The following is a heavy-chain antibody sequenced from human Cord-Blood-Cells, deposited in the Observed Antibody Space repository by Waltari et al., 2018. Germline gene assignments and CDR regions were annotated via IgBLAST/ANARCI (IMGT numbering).Heavy chain of an antibody. D-gene: IGHD2-2*01. Sequence: ESGPGLMKPSETLSLTCTVSGGSISSYYWSWIRQPPGKGLEWIGYIYYSGSTNYNPSLKSRVTISVDTSKNQFSLKLSSVTAADTAVYYCARILADIVVVPAIDRYYMDVWGKGTTVTVSS. V-gene: IGHV4-59*01. CDR3: ARILADIVVVPAIDRYYMDV. J-gene: IGHJ6*03. CDR1: GGSISSYY. CDR2: IYYSGST.